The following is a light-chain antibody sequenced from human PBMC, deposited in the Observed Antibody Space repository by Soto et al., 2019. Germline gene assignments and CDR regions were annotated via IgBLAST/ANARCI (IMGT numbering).Light chain of an antibody. V-gene: IGLV2-14*03. CDR2: NVY. CDR1: SSDVGAYNF. J-gene: IGLJ1*01. Sequence: QSALTQPASVSGSPGQSITISCTGTSSDVGAYNFVSWHQQHPGKAPKLMIYNVYDRPSGISYRFSGSKSGNTASLTISGLQGEDEADYYCSAYTVGRTDVFGTGTKLTVL. CDR3: SAYTVGRTDV.